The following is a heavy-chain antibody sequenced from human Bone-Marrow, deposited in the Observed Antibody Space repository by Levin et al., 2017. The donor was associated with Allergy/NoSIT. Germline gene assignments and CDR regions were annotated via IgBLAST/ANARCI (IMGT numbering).Heavy chain of an antibody. CDR2: MNPNSGNT. D-gene: IGHD1-26*01. CDR3: ARALRAWGKKWEPTNY. J-gene: IGHJ4*02. V-gene: IGHV1-8*01. CDR1: GYTFTSYD. Sequence: GESLKISCKASGYTFTSYDINWVRQATGQGLEWMGWMNPNSGNTGYAQKFQGRVTMTRNTSISTAYMELSSLRSEDTAVYYCARALRAWGKKWEPTNYWGQGTLVTVSS.